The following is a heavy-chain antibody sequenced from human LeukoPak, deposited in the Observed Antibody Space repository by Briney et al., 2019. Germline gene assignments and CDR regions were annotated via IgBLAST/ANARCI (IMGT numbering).Heavy chain of an antibody. J-gene: IGHJ4*02. Sequence: GGSLRLSCAASGFTFSSYAMSWVRQAPGKGLEWVSAISGSGGSTYYADSVKGRFTISRDNSKNTLYLQMNSLRAEDTAVYYCAKFPLLWFRELLIDYWGQGTLVTVSS. CDR2: ISGSGGST. CDR1: GFTFSSYA. V-gene: IGHV3-23*01. CDR3: AKFPLLWFRELLIDY. D-gene: IGHD3-10*01.